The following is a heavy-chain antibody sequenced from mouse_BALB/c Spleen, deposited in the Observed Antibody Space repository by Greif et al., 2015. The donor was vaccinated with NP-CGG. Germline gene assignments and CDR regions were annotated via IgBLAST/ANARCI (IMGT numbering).Heavy chain of an antibody. CDR1: GFNIKDYY. Sequence: EVKLQESGAELVRSGASVKLSCTASGFNIKDYYMHWVKQRPEQGLEWIGWIDPENGDTEYAPKFQGKATLTADTSSNPADLDLISLTSEGTADYFCPYGSRYLSYAMGYRGQGTSGTVSS. CDR3: PYGSRYLSYAMGY. CDR2: IDPENGDT. D-gene: IGHD1-1*01. J-gene: IGHJ4*01. V-gene: IGHV14-4*02.